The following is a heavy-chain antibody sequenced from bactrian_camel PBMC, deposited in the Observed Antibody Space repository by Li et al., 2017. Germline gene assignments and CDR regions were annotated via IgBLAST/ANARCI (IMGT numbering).Heavy chain of an antibody. CDR3: AAAKGLPGLLRGGYLSARSYNY. CDR1: GFSRSSYC. J-gene: IGHJ4*01. CDR2: TDADGSR. D-gene: IGHD3*01. V-gene: IGHV3S9*01. Sequence: HVQLVESGGGSARAGGSLRLSCVASGFSRSSYCLAWFRQTPGQEREGVAATDADGSRHYADSVKGRFTISENDEENTVYLQMNSLKPEDTAIYYCAAAKGLPGLLRGGYLSARSYNYWGRGTQVTVS.